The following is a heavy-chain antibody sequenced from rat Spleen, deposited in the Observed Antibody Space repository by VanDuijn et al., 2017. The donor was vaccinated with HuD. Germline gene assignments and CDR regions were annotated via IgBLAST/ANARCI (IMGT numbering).Heavy chain of an antibody. CDR1: GFTFSNYD. V-gene: IGHV5-20*01. CDR2: ISYDGSST. CDR3: TTARSDY. J-gene: IGHJ2*01. Sequence: EVQLVESGGGLVQPGRSMKLSCAASGFTFSNYDMAWVRQAPTKGLEWVASISYDGSSTYYRDSVKGRFTISRDNAKSTLYLQMDGLRSEDTATYYCTTARSDYWGQGVMVTVSS.